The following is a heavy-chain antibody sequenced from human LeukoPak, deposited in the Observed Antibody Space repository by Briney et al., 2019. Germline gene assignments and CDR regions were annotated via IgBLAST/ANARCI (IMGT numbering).Heavy chain of an antibody. D-gene: IGHD2-15*01. CDR2: ISNNGGYT. Sequence: GGSLRLSCAASGFTFSSSAMSWVRQAPGKGLEWVSAISNNGGYTYYADSVQGRFTISRDNSKSTLCLQMNSLRADDTAVYYCAKQLGYCSDGSCYFPYWGQRTLVTVSS. CDR1: GFTFSSSA. CDR3: AKQLGYCSDGSCYFPY. V-gene: IGHV3-23*01. J-gene: IGHJ4*02.